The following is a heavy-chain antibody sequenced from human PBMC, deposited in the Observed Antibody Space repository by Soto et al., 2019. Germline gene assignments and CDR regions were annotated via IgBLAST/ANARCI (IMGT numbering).Heavy chain of an antibody. CDR1: GFAFSSYA. D-gene: IGHD6-6*01. CDR2: ISGSGGST. V-gene: IGHV3-23*01. J-gene: IGHJ4*02. CDR3: AKGTGYSSSCYFDY. Sequence: GGSLRLSCAASGFAFSSYAMSWVRQAPGKGLEWVSAISGSGGSTYYADSVKGRFTISRDNSKNTLYLQMNSLRAEDTAVYYCAKGTGYSSSCYFDYWGQGTLVTVSS.